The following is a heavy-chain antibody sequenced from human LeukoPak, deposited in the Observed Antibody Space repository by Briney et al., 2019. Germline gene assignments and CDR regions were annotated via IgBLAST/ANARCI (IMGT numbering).Heavy chain of an antibody. CDR2: IKSKTDGGTT. V-gene: IGHV3-15*01. D-gene: IGHD3-10*01. J-gene: IGHJ4*02. CDR3: TTEYYGSLNY. Sequence: GGSLRLSCAASGFTFTNAWMSWVRQAPGKGLEWVGRIKSKTDGGTTEYAVPVKGRITISRDDSKNTLYLQMNSLITGDTAVYFCTTEYYGSLNYWGQGTLVTVSS. CDR1: GFTFTNAW.